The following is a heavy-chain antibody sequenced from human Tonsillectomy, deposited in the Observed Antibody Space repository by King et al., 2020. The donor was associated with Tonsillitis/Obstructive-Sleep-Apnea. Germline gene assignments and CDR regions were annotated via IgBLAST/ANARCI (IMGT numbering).Heavy chain of an antibody. CDR2: TYPDDTDT. CDR3: ARHGVIALAGSRVRHFDA. CDR1: GYNFSKYW. J-gene: IGHJ4*02. Sequence: VQLVQSGAEVKKPGESLKISCKGSGYNFSKYWIGWVRQMPGKGLEWMGMTYPDDTDTRYSPSFQGQVTISADKSISTAYLQWSSLKASDTAMYYCARHGVIALAGSRVRHFDAWGQGTLVIVSS. D-gene: IGHD6-19*01. V-gene: IGHV5-51*01.